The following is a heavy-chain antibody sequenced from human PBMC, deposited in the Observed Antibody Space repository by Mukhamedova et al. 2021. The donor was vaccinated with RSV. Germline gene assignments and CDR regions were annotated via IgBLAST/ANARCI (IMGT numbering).Heavy chain of an antibody. CDR2: SDGSST. D-gene: IGHD3-3*01. CDR3: AREQSIFGAYYYYMDV. V-gene: IGHV3-74*01. J-gene: IGHJ6*03. Sequence: SDGSSTSYADSVKGRFTISRDNAKNTLYLQMNSLRAEDTAVYYCAREQSIFGAYYYYMDVWGKWTTVTVSS.